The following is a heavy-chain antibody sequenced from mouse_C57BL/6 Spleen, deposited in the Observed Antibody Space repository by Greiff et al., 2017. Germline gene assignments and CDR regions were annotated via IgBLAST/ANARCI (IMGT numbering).Heavy chain of an antibody. V-gene: IGHV1-69*01. CDR1: GYTFTSYW. CDR2: IDPSDSYT. J-gene: IGHJ2*01. D-gene: IGHD6-1*01. Sequence: VQLQQPGAELVMPGASVKLSCKASGYTFTSYWMHWVKQRPGQGLEWIGEIDPSDSYTNYNQKFKGKSTLTVDKSSSTAYMQLSSLTSEYSAVYYCARGASTDYFDYWGQGTTLTVAS. CDR3: ARGASTDYFDY.